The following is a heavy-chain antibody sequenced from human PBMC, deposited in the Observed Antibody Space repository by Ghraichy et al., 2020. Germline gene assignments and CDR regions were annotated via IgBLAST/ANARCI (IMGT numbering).Heavy chain of an antibody. Sequence: GGSLRLSCAASGFAFSSFTMNWVHQAPGKGLEWVSYISGRSNSIYYADSVKGRFTVSRDNAENSLFLQMDSLRDEDTAVYFCARVVPHYYDYGLDGWGQGRTVIVSS. CDR2: ISGRSNSI. D-gene: IGHD3-22*01. J-gene: IGHJ6*02. CDR3: ARVVPHYYDYGLDG. V-gene: IGHV3-48*02. CDR1: GFAFSSFT.